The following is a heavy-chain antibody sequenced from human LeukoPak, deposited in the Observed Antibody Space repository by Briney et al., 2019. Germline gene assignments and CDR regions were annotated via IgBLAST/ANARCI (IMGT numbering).Heavy chain of an antibody. J-gene: IGHJ4*02. CDR3: ARDQGFLDY. V-gene: IGHV3-21*01. CDR1: GXTFSSYS. CDR2: ISTGSTYI. D-gene: IGHD2/OR15-2a*01. Sequence: PGGSLRLSCAASGXTFSSYSMNWVRQAPGKGLGWVSSISTGSTYIYYADPVKGRFTISRDNAKNSLYLQMNSLRAEDTAVYYCARDQGFLDYWGQGTLVTVSS.